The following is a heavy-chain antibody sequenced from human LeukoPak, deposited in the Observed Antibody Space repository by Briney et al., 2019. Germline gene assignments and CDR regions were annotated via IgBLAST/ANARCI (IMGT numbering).Heavy chain of an antibody. Sequence: SETLSLTCTVSGGSISSYYWSWIRQPPGKGLEWIGYIYYSGSTNYNPSLKSRVTISVDTSKNQFSLKLSSVTAADTAVYYCARAGAYSSGWHFDYWGQGTLVTVSS. CDR3: ARAGAYSSGWHFDY. CDR2: IYYSGST. J-gene: IGHJ4*02. V-gene: IGHV4-59*01. CDR1: GGSISSYY. D-gene: IGHD6-19*01.